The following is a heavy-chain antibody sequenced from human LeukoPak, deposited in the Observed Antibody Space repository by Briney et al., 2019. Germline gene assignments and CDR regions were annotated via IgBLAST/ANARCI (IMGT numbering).Heavy chain of an antibody. Sequence: GGSLRLSCAAPGFTLSRNGMKWVRQALGKGLEWVSYISSSGSTIYYADPVKGRFTISRDNAKNSLYLRMNSLRAEDTAVYYCARDRRYFDWRPEYYFDYWGQGTLVTVSS. CDR2: ISSSGSTI. J-gene: IGHJ4*02. CDR1: GFTLSRNG. CDR3: ARDRRYFDWRPEYYFDY. D-gene: IGHD3-9*01. V-gene: IGHV3-48*03.